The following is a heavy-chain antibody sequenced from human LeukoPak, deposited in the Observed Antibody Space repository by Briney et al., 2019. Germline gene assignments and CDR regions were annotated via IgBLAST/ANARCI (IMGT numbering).Heavy chain of an antibody. V-gene: IGHV3-74*01. CDR3: ARVATYYDSSGYNSGYFDY. Sequence: PGGSLRLSCAASGFTFSSYWMHSVRHAPGKGLVWVSRINSDGSSTSYADSVKGRFTISRDNAKSTLYLQMNSLRAEDTAVYYCARVATYYDSSGYNSGYFDYWGQGTLVTVSS. D-gene: IGHD3-22*01. J-gene: IGHJ4*02. CDR1: GFTFSSYW. CDR2: INSDGSST.